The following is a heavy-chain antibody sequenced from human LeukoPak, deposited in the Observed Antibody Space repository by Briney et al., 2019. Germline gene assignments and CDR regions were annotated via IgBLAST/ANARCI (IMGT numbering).Heavy chain of an antibody. Sequence: GGSLRLSCTDSGFTFSMYWMSWVRQAPGKGLEWLASIKPDGSAAIYVDSMKGRFTISRDNAKNSLYLQMNSLTVEDTAVYYCATHSDWRFDFWGQGTLVTVSS. CDR1: GFTFSMYW. D-gene: IGHD6-19*01. J-gene: IGHJ4*02. CDR3: ATHSDWRFDF. CDR2: IKPDGSAA. V-gene: IGHV3-7*01.